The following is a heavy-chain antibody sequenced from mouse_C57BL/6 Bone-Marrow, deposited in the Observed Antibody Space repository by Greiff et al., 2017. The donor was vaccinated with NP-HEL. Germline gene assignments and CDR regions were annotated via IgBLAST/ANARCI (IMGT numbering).Heavy chain of an antibody. J-gene: IGHJ1*03. V-gene: IGHV14-4*01. CDR2: IDPENGDT. D-gene: IGHD2-2*01. CDR3: TTWLHWYFDV. Sequence: VQLKQSGAELVRPGASVKLSCTASGFNIKDDYMHWVKQRPEQGLEWIGWIDPENGDTEYASKFQGKATITADTSSNTAYLQLSSLTSEDTAVYYCTTWLHWYFDVWGTGTTVTVSS. CDR1: GFNIKDDY.